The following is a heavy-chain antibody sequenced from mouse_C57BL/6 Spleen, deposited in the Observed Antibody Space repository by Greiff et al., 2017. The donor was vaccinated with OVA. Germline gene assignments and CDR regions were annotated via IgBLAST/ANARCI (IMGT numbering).Heavy chain of an antibody. CDR3: AKKGGHYYAMDY. CDR2: IWRGGST. J-gene: IGHJ4*01. CDR1: GFSLTSYG. Sequence: VHLVESGPGLVQPSQSLSITCTVSGFSLTSYGVHWVRQSPGKGLEWLGVIWRGGSTDYNAAFMSRLSITKDNSKSQVFFKMNSLQADDTAIYYCAKKGGHYYAMDYWGQGTSVTVSS. V-gene: IGHV2-5*01.